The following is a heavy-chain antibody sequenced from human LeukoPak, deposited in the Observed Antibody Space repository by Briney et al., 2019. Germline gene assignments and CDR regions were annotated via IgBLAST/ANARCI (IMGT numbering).Heavy chain of an antibody. D-gene: IGHD3-3*01. CDR2: IYYSGST. CDR3: AREVIGDFWSGYYFDY. CDR1: GGSVSSSSYY. V-gene: IGHV4-61*01. J-gene: IGHJ4*02. Sequence: SGTLSLTCTVSGGSVSSSSYYWGWIRQPPGKGLEWIGYIYYSGSTNYNPSLKSRVTISVDTSKNQFSLKLSSVTAADTAVYYCAREVIGDFWSGYYFDYWGQGTLVTVSS.